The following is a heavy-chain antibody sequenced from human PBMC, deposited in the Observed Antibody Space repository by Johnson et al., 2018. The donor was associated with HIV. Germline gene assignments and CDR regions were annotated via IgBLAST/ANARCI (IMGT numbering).Heavy chain of an antibody. CDR1: GFTFSDYY. D-gene: IGHD5-12*01. Sequence: QVQLVESGGGVVRPGRSLRLSCAASGFTFSDYYMGWIRQAPGKGLEWVSYISSSGNTIYSADSVKGRFTISRDNAKNSLYLQMNSLRAEDTAVYYCARGGILATDAFDIWGQGTMVTVSS. CDR3: ARGGILATDAFDI. J-gene: IGHJ3*02. V-gene: IGHV3-11*04. CDR2: ISSSGNTI.